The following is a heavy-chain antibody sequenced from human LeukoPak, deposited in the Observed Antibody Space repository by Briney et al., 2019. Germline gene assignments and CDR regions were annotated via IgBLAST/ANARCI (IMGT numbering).Heavy chain of an antibody. J-gene: IGHJ6*03. D-gene: IGHD3-3*01. V-gene: IGHV4-34*01. CDR2: INHSGST. CDR1: GGSFSGYY. Sequence: KPSETLSLTXAVYGGSFSGYYWSWIRQPPGKGLEWIGEINHSGSTNYNPSLKSRVTISVDTSKNQFSLKLSSVTAADTAVYYCARFGSYYYCYYMDVWGKGTTVTVS. CDR3: ARFGSYYYCYYMDV.